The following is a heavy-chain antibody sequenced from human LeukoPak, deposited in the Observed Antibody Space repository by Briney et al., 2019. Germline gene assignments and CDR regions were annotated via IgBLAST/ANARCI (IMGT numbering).Heavy chain of an antibody. D-gene: IGHD1-26*01. CDR2: IRTNGIDK. CDR3: AKAQSGTFHVFEE. J-gene: IGHJ4*02. V-gene: IGHV3-30*02. CDR1: GFTFSSYG. Sequence: GGSLRLSCAASGFTFSSYGMHWVRQAPGKGLEWVAFIRTNGIDKYYGDSVKGRFTISRDNSKNTLNLQMDSLRAEDTAVYYCAKAQSGTFHVFEEWGQGTLVTVSS.